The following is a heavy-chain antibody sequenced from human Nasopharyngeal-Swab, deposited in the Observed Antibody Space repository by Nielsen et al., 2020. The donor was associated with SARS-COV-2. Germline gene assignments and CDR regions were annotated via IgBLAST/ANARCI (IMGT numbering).Heavy chain of an antibody. D-gene: IGHD3-10*01. CDR1: GFTFSSYE. J-gene: IGHJ6*02. CDR2: ISSSGSTI. CDR3: AIRGYGSGSYRLYYYYGMDV. V-gene: IGHV3-48*03. Sequence: GGSLRFSCAASGFTFSSYEMNWVRQAPGKGLEWVSYISSSGSTIYYADSVKGRFTISRDNAKNSLYLQMNSLRAEDTAVYYCAIRGYGSGSYRLYYYYGMDVWGQGTTVTVSS.